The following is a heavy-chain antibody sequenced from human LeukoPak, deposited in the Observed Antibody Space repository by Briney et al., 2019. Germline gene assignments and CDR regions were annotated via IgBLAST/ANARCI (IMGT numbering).Heavy chain of an antibody. CDR1: GYTFTSYA. D-gene: IGHD6-13*01. CDR3: ARGKMSPYCSSSWLPSEPDY. CDR2: INAGNGNT. Sequence: ASVTVSCKASGYTFTSYAMHWVRQAPGQRLEWMGWINAGNGNTKYSQKFQGRVTITRDTSASTAYMELSSLRSEDTAVYYCARGKMSPYCSSSWLPSEPDYWGQGTLVTVSS. V-gene: IGHV1-3*01. J-gene: IGHJ4*02.